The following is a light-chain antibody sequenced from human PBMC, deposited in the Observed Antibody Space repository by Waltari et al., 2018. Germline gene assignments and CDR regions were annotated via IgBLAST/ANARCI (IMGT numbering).Light chain of an antibody. V-gene: IGKV1-5*03. CDR1: QSISTW. J-gene: IGKJ1*01. CDR3: QQYNSYWT. Sequence: DIQMTQSPSTLSASVGDRVTITCRASQSISTWLAWYQQKPGKAPKPLIYKASSLESGGPSRFSGSGSGTEFTLTISSLQPEDFATYYCQQYNSYWTFGQGTKVEIK. CDR2: KAS.